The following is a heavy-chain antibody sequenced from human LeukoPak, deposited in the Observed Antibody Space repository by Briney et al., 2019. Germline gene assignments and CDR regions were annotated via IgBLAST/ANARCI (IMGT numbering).Heavy chain of an antibody. CDR2: IIPIFGTA. V-gene: IGHV1-69*01. CDR1: GGTFSSYT. J-gene: IGHJ2*01. CDR3: AVVGTRYSSSWSDWYFDL. D-gene: IGHD6-13*01. Sequence: GASVKVSCKASGGTFSSYTISWVRQAPGQGLEWMGGIIPIFGTANYAQKFQGRVTITADESTSTAYMELSSLRSEDTAVYYCAVVGTRYSSSWSDWYFDLWGRGTLVTVSS.